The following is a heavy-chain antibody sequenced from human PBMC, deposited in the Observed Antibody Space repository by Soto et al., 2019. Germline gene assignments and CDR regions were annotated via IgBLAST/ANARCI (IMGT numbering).Heavy chain of an antibody. D-gene: IGHD3-9*01. J-gene: IGHJ4*02. Sequence: EVQLVESGGDLVQPGGSLRLSCAASGFTFSGYWMAWVRQAPGKGLEWVANIKQDGSVKYYVDSVKGRFTISRDNAKNPLSLQTASRRAEATAVYFCATESYYHWQYWGQGTLVTVSP. CDR3: ATESYYHWQY. CDR2: IKQDGSVK. V-gene: IGHV3-7*01. CDR1: GFTFSGYW.